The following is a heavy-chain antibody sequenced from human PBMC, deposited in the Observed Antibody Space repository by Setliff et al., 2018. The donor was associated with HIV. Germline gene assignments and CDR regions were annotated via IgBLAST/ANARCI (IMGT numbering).Heavy chain of an antibody. CDR2: IYTRGNT. J-gene: IGHJ6*03. Sequence: SETLSLTCSVSGASITSHNWSWIRQAAGKGLEWIGRIYTRGNTNYNPSLRSRVTMSVDTSKNQFSLKVTSVTAADTAVYYCTRDLWGDDYYYNNMDVRGKGTTVTVSS. V-gene: IGHV4-4*07. CDR1: GASITSHN. D-gene: IGHD2-21*02. CDR3: TRDLWGDDYYYNNMDV.